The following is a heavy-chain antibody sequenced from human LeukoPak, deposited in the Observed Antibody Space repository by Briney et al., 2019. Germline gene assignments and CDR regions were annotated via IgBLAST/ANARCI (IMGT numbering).Heavy chain of an antibody. D-gene: IGHD3-9*01. J-gene: IGHJ4*02. CDR3: ARVLVDILTGYYYFDY. V-gene: IGHV4-34*01. CDR1: GGSFSGDF. CDR2: INHGGST. Sequence: SETLSLTCAVYGGSFSGDFWSWIRQSPGKGLEWIGEINHGGSTTYNPSLQSRVTVSVDTSKNQFSLKLSSVTAADTAVYYCARVLVDILTGYYYFDYWGQGTLVTVSS.